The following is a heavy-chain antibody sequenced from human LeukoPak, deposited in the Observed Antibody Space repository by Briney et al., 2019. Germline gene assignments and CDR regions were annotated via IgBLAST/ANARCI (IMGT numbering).Heavy chain of an antibody. V-gene: IGHV3-21*01. CDR2: ISSSSSYI. J-gene: IGHJ4*02. CDR1: GFTFSSYS. Sequence: GGSLRLSCAASGFTFSSYSMNWVRQAPGKGLEWVSSISSSSSYIYYADSVKGRFTISGDNAKNSLYLQMNSLRAEDTAVYYCASKFHYYDSSGYYLWGQGTLVTVSS. D-gene: IGHD3-22*01. CDR3: ASKFHYYDSSGYYL.